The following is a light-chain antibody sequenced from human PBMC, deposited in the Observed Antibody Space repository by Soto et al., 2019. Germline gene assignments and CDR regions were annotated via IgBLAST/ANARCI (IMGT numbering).Light chain of an antibody. V-gene: IGLV1-47*01. CDR1: SSNIGSNY. CDR3: AAWDDSLRGWV. CDR2: KND. J-gene: IGLJ3*02. Sequence: QSVLTQPPSASGTTGQRVTIPCSGSSSNIGSNYLYWYQQLPGMAPKLLIHKNDQRPSGVPDRCSGSKSGTSASLAISGLRSEDVADYYWAAWDDSLRGWVFGGVTKVTVL.